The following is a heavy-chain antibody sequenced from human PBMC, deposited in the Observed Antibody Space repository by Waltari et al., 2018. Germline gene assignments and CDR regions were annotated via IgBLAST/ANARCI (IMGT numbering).Heavy chain of an antibody. CDR2: ITCDGGNT. D-gene: IGHD2-15*01. CDR1: GFTFRHYA. J-gene: IGHJ4*02. Sequence: EVQLLESGGGLVQPGGSLRLSCTASGFTFRHYAMTWVRQAPVKWLEWVASITCDGGNTYYIDSVKGRFTISRDNSQNTLYLQMNSLRAEDTAVYYCAKAPVGSCNDASCYPLDNWGQGTLVTASS. V-gene: IGHV3-23*01. CDR3: AKAPVGSCNDASCYPLDN.